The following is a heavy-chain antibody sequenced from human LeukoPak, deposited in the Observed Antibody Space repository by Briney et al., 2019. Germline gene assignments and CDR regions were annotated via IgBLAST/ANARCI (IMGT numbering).Heavy chain of an antibody. Sequence: PSQTLSLTCTVSGGSISSGGYYWSWIRQHPGKGLEWIGYIYYSGSTYYNPSLKSRVTISVDTSKNQFSLKLSSVTAADTAVYYCARVYKETYDSSGYYLGGPVDYWGERTLVTVSS. CDR1: GGSISSGGYY. J-gene: IGHJ4*02. CDR3: ARVYKETYDSSGYYLGGPVDY. D-gene: IGHD3-22*01. V-gene: IGHV4-31*03. CDR2: IYYSGST.